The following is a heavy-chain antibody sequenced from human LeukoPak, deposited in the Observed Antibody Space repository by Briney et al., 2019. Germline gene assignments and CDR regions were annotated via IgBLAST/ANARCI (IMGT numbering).Heavy chain of an antibody. D-gene: IGHD1-14*01. V-gene: IGHV3-11*01. CDR2: ISSSGSML. J-gene: IGHJ4*02. CDR1: GFTFSDYY. CDR3: ASTPGY. Sequence: GGSLRLSCTVSGFTFSDYYMSWVRQAPGKGLEWVSYISSSGSMLHYADSVEGRFTISRDNSKNTLYLQMNSLRAEDTAVYYCASTPGYWGQGTLVTVSS.